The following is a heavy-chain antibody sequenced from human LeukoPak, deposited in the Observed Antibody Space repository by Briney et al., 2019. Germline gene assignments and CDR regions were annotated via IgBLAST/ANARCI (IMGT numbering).Heavy chain of an antibody. CDR1: GVSISSSNSY. D-gene: IGHD3/OR15-3a*01. CDR3: ARQTGSGLFILP. CDR2: IYYSGNT. Sequence: SETLSLTCTVSGVSISSSNSYWGWIRQPPGKGLEWIGSIYYSGNTYYNASLKSQVSISLDTSKNQFSLRLTSVTAADTAVYYCARQTGSGLFILPGGQGTLVTVSS. J-gene: IGHJ4*02. V-gene: IGHV4-39*01.